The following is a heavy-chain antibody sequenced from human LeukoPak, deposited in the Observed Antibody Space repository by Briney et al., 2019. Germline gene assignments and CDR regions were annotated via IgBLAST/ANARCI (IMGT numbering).Heavy chain of an antibody. D-gene: IGHD2-15*01. CDR1: GFTFSSYA. Sequence: PGGSLRLSCAASGFTFSSYAMSWVRQAPGKGLEWVSAISGSGGSTYYADSVKGRFTISRDNSKNTLYLQMNSLRAEDTAVYYCAKGTRYCSGGSCYSALDYFDYWGQGTLVTVSS. CDR3: AKGTRYCSGGSCYSALDYFDY. V-gene: IGHV3-23*01. J-gene: IGHJ4*02. CDR2: ISGSGGST.